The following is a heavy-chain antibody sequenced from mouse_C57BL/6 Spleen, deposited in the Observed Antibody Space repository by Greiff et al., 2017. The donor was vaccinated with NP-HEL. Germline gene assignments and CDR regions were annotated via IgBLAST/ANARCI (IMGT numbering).Heavy chain of an antibody. D-gene: IGHD3-3*01. CDR3: ARKGGKGRDDFDY. CDR1: GYTFTSYW. CDR2: IDPSDSYT. Sequence: QVQLQQPGAELVMPGASVKLSCKASGYTFTSYWMHWVKQRPGQGLEWIGEIDPSDSYTNYNQKFKGKSTLTVDKSSSTAYMQLSSLTSEDSAVYYCARKGGKGRDDFDYWGQGTTLTVSS. V-gene: IGHV1-69*01. J-gene: IGHJ2*01.